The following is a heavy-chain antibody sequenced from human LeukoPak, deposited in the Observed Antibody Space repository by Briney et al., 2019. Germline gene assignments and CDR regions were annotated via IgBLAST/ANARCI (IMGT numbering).Heavy chain of an antibody. CDR3: ARGVYIAAAQYGF. V-gene: IGHV4-59*01. CDR2: IYYSGST. Sequence: SETLSLTCTVSGGSISSYYWSWIRQPPGKGLEWIGYIYYSGSTNYNPSLESRVTISVDTSKNQFSLKLSSVTAADTAVYYCARGVYIAAAQYGFWGQGTLVTVSS. CDR1: GGSISSYY. J-gene: IGHJ4*02. D-gene: IGHD6-13*01.